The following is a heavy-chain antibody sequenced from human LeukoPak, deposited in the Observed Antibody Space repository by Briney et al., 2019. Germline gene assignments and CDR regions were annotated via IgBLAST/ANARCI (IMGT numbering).Heavy chain of an antibody. CDR3: ARTYYDILTGYLHDAFDI. D-gene: IGHD3-9*01. V-gene: IGHV3-21*01. Sequence: PGGSLRLSCAAFGFTFSSYSMNWVRQAPGKGLEWVSSISSSSSYIYYADSVKGRFTISRDNAKNSLYLQMNSLRAEDTAVYYCARTYYDILTGYLHDAFDIWGQGTMVTVSS. J-gene: IGHJ3*02. CDR2: ISSSSSYI. CDR1: GFTFSSYS.